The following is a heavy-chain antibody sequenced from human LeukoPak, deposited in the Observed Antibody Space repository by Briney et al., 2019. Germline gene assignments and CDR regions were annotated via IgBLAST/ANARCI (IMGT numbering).Heavy chain of an antibody. CDR1: GGSISSYY. Sequence: SETLSLTCTVSGGSISSYYWSWIRQPPGKGLEWIGYIYYSGSTNYNPSLKSRVTISVDTSKNQSSLKLSSVTAADTAVYYCARDMTMVRGNAFDIWGQGTMVTVSS. V-gene: IGHV4-59*01. CDR3: ARDMTMVRGNAFDI. D-gene: IGHD3-10*01. J-gene: IGHJ3*02. CDR2: IYYSGST.